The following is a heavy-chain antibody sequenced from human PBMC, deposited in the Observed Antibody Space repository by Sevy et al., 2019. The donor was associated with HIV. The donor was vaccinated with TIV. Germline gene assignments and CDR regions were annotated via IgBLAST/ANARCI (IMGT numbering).Heavy chain of an antibody. J-gene: IGHJ6*02. V-gene: IGHV3-53*01. CDR1: GFTVSSNY. Sequence: GGSLRLSRAASGFTVSSNYMSWVRQAPGKGLEWVSVIYSGGSTYYADSVKGRFTISRDNSKNTLYLQMNSLRAEDTAVYYCAREGGRGRYYYYYGMDVWGQGTTVTVSS. CDR2: IYSGGST. CDR3: AREGGRGRYYYYYGMDV.